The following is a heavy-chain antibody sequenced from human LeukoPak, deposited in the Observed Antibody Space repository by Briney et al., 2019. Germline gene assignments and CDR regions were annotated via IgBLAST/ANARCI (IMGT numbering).Heavy chain of an antibody. Sequence: PSETLSLTCTVSGGSISSYYWSWIRQPAGKGLEWIGRIYTSGSTNYNPSLKSRVTMSVDTSKNQFSLKLSSVTAADTAVYYCARDKDDYGDYYYYMDVWGKGTTVTVSS. D-gene: IGHD4-17*01. CDR2: IYTSGST. J-gene: IGHJ6*03. CDR1: GGSISSYY. CDR3: ARDKDDYGDYYYYMDV. V-gene: IGHV4-4*07.